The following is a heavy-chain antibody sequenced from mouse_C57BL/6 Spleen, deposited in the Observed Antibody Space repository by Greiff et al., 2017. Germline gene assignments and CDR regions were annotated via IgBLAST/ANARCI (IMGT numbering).Heavy chain of an antibody. J-gene: IGHJ3*01. D-gene: IGHD4-1*01. CDR2: IYPGSGNT. CDR1: GYTFTDYY. Sequence: VQLQQPGAELVMPGASVKLSCKASGYTFTDYYIHWVKQRPGQGLEWIASIYPGSGNTYYNEKFKGKATLTAEKSSSTAYMQLSSLTSEDSAVYFCARANWEAWFAYWGQGTLVTVSA. CDR3: ARANWEAWFAY. V-gene: IGHV1-76*01.